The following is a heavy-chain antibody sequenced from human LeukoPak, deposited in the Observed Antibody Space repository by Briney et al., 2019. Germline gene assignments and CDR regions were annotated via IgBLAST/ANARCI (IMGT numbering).Heavy chain of an antibody. J-gene: IGHJ4*02. CDR1: GFTFSSYS. CDR3: ARDLLSRYCSGGSCYSVPVSDY. CDR2: ISSSSSYI. V-gene: IGHV3-21*04. D-gene: IGHD2-15*01. Sequence: GGSLRLPCAASGFTFSSYSMNWVRQAPGKGLEWVSSISSSSSYIYYADSMKGRFTIFRDNAKNSLYLQMNSLRAEDTAVYYCARDLLSRYCSGGSCYSVPVSDYWGQGTLVTVSS.